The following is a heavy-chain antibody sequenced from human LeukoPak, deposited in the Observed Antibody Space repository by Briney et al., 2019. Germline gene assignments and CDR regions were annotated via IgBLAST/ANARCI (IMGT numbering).Heavy chain of an antibody. Sequence: SQTLPLTCTVSGGSISSGSYYWSWIRQPAGKGLEWIGRIYTSGSTNYNPSLKSRVTISVDTSKNQFSLKLSSVTAADTAVYYCARPSSGSYSYAFDIWGQGTMLTVSS. D-gene: IGHD3-10*01. CDR1: GGSISSGSYY. CDR3: ARPSSGSYSYAFDI. J-gene: IGHJ3*02. V-gene: IGHV4-61*02. CDR2: IYTSGST.